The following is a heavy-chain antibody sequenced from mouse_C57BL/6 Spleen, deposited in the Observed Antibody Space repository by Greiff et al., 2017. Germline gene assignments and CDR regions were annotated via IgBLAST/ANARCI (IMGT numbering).Heavy chain of an antibody. J-gene: IGHJ4*01. CDR2: INPYNGGT. D-gene: IGHD1-1*01. V-gene: IGHV1-19*01. Sequence: EVQLQQSGPVLVKPGASVKMSCKASGYTFTDYYMNWVKQSHGKSLEWIGVINPYNGGTSYNQKFKGKATLTVDKSSSTAYMELNSLTSEDSAVYYCARNSDYSGGDYWGQGTSVTVSS. CDR3: ARNSDYSGGDY. CDR1: GYTFTDYY.